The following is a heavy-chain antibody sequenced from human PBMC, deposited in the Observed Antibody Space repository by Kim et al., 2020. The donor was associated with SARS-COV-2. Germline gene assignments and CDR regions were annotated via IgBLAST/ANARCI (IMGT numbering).Heavy chain of an antibody. J-gene: IGHJ4*02. D-gene: IGHD3-10*01. CDR2: VTGSGGGT. Sequence: GGSLRLSCAASGFTFSTYAMFWVRQAPGEGLEWVSSVTGSGGGTYYADSVKGRFTISRDNCKSTLYLQMNSLSAEDTAVYYCAKDYYDSGSSKRAFDCWGQGTLVTVSS. V-gene: IGHV3-23*01. CDR1: GFTFSTYA. CDR3: AKDYYDSGSSKRAFDC.